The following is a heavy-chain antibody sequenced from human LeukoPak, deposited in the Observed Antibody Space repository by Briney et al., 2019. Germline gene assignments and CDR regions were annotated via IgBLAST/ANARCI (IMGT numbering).Heavy chain of an antibody. Sequence: GGSLRLSCAASGFTFSSYSMNWVRQAPGKGLEWVSSISSSSSYIYYADSVKGRFTISRDNAKNSLYLQMNSLGAEDTAVYYCARIGFWSGYYNAFDIWGQGTMVTVSS. CDR2: ISSSSSYI. CDR3: ARIGFWSGYYNAFDI. V-gene: IGHV3-21*01. D-gene: IGHD3-3*01. CDR1: GFTFSSYS. J-gene: IGHJ3*02.